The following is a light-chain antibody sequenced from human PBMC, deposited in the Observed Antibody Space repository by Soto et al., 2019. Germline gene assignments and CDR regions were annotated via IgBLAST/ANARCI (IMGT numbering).Light chain of an antibody. CDR2: AAS. CDR1: QYISTW. Sequence: DIQMTQSPSSVSASVGDRVTITCRASQYISTWLAWYQQKPGKAPKLLIYAASALQSGVPSRFSGSGSGTDFTLTINSLQPEDFATYYCQQSNSFPPTFGGGTKVEVK. CDR3: QQSNSFPPT. V-gene: IGKV1D-12*01. J-gene: IGKJ4*01.